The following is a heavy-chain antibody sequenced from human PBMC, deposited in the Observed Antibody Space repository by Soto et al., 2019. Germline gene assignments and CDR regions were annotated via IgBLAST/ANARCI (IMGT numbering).Heavy chain of an antibody. J-gene: IGHJ4*02. CDR1: GYPFTTYW. CDR2: VRPDKGAT. Sequence: QVQLVQSGAEVQKPGASVKVSCKTSGYPFTTYWVHWVRRAPGQGLEWMGWVRPDKGATKYTQKFQGRVTMTRDTSTTTVYMELRGLTSDDTAIYYCARENYKLEYWGQGTLLTVSS. D-gene: IGHD1-20*01. V-gene: IGHV1-2*02. CDR3: ARENYKLEY.